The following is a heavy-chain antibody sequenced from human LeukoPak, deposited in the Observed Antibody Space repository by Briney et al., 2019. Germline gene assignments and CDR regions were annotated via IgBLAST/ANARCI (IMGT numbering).Heavy chain of an antibody. CDR1: GFTLSDHY. CDR2: IWYDGSNK. Sequence: GGSLRLSCAASGFTLSDHYMDWVRQAPGKGLEWVTVIWYDGSNKHYADSVKGRFTISRDNSKNTLYLQMDSLRAEDTAVYYCARAFGASSGYSVDYWGQGTLVTVSS. J-gene: IGHJ4*02. D-gene: IGHD3-22*01. CDR3: ARAFGASSGYSVDY. V-gene: IGHV3-33*08.